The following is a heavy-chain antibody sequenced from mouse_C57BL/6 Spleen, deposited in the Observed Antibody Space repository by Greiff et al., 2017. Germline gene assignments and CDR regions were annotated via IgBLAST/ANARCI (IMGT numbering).Heavy chain of an antibody. CDR1: GYAFSSSW. CDR2: IYPGDGDT. V-gene: IGHV1-82*01. J-gene: IGHJ4*01. D-gene: IGHD1-1*01. CDR3: ARNYYGSSYDYAMDD. Sequence: VMLVESGPELVKPGASVKISCKASGYAFSSSWMNWVKQRPGKGLEWIGRIYPGDGDTNYNGKFKGKATLTADKSSSTVYMQHSSLTSEDSAVYFCARNYYGSSYDYAMDDWGQGTSVTVSS.